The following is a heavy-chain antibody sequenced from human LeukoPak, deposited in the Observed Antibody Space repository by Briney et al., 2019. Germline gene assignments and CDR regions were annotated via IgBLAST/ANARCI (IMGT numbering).Heavy chain of an antibody. CDR1: GGSISSYY. CDR3: ARGSPLYYYYYMDV. CDR2: IYYSGST. V-gene: IGHV4-59*12. D-gene: IGHD2-15*01. Sequence: SETLSLTCTVSGGSISSYYWSWIRQPPGKGLEWIGYIYYSGSTNHNPSLKSRVTISVDKSKNQFSLKLSSVTAAETAVYYCARGSPLYYYYYMDVWGKGTTVTVSS. J-gene: IGHJ6*03.